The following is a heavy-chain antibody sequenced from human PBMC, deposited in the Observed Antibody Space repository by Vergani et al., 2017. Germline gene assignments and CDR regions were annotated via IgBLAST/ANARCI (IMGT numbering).Heavy chain of an antibody. D-gene: IGHD3-3*01. CDR3: ARGLRFLEWLHYIDY. J-gene: IGHJ4*02. CDR1: GGSISSYY. CDR2: IYYSGST. Sequence: QVQLQESGPGLVKPSETLSLTCTVSGGSISSYYWSWIRQPPGKGLEWIGDIYYSGSTNYNPSLKSRVTISVDTSKNPFSLKLSSVTAADTAVYYCARGLRFLEWLHYIDYWGQGTLVTVSS. V-gene: IGHV4-59*01.